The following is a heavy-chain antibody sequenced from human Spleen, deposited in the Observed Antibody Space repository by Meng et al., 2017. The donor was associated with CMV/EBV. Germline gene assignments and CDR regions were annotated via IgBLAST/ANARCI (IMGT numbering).Heavy chain of an antibody. V-gene: IGHV3-21*06. CDR1: GGSFSGYY. CDR2: INPDSDYI. J-gene: IGHJ6*02. Sequence: ETLSLTCTLYGGSFSGYYWSWVRQAPGRGLEWVSSINPDSDYIQSADSLKGRFTISRDNAKNSLYLRMSGLRVEDTAVYYCARDQEGTRIPSPIHYGLDVWGQGTTVTVSS. D-gene: IGHD5-18*01. CDR3: ARDQEGTRIPSPIHYGLDV.